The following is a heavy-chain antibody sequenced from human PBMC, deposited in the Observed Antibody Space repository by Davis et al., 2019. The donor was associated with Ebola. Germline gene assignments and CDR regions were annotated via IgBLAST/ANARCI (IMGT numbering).Heavy chain of an antibody. D-gene: IGHD4-23*01. V-gene: IGHV4-34*01. CDR1: GGSFSGYY. Sequence: SQTLSLTCAVYGGSFSGYYWNWIRQPPGKGLEWIGEIGHRGNTNYNPSLKSRVIISVDTSKNQFSLKLSSVTAADTAVYYCAREGGNSYFDYWGQGTLVTVSS. J-gene: IGHJ4*02. CDR2: IGHRGNT. CDR3: AREGGNSYFDY.